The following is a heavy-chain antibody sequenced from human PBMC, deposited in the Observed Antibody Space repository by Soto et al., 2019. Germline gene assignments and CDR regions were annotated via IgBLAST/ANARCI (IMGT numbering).Heavy chain of an antibody. CDR2: IYYSGST. CDR3: ARHPSDFWFDP. V-gene: IGHV4-39*01. Sequence: SETLSLTCTVSGGSISSSSYYWGWIRQPPGKGLEWIGSIYYSGSTYYNPSLKSRVTISVDTSKNQFSLKLSSVAAADTAVYYCARHPSDFWFDPWGQGTLVTVSS. D-gene: IGHD2-21*02. J-gene: IGHJ5*02. CDR1: GGSISSSSYY.